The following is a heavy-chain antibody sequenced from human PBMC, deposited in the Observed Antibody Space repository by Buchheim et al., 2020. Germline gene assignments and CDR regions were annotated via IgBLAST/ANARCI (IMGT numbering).Heavy chain of an antibody. CDR2: MNPNSGGT. CDR1: GYTFTSYD. D-gene: IGHD3-22*01. J-gene: IGHJ3*02. CDR3: ARVRDYDSSGYDAFDI. Sequence: QVQLVQSGAEVKKPGASVKVSCKASGYTFTSYDINWVRQATGQGLEWMGWMNPNSGGTNYAQKFQGWVTMTRDTSISTAYMELSRLRSDDTAVYYCARVRDYDSSGYDAFDIWGQGT. V-gene: IGHV1-2*04.